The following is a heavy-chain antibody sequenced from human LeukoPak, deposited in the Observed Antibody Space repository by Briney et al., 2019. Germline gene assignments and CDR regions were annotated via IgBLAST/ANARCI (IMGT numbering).Heavy chain of an antibody. Sequence: SVKVSCKASGGTFSSYAISWVRQAPGQGLEWMGGIIPIFGTANYAQKFQGRVTITADESTSTAYMELSSLRSEDTAVYYCAREERESSSSDNWFDPWGQGTLVTVSS. CDR2: IIPIFGTA. D-gene: IGHD6-6*01. CDR3: AREERESSSSDNWFDP. J-gene: IGHJ5*02. V-gene: IGHV1-69*13. CDR1: GGTFSSYA.